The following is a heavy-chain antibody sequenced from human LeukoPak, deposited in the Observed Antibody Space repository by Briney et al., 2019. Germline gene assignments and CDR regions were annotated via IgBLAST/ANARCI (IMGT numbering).Heavy chain of an antibody. D-gene: IGHD3-16*01. CDR3: ASGGGSYFDY. J-gene: IGHJ4*02. CDR2: INHSGST. V-gene: IGHV4-34*01. Sequence: SETLSLTCAVYGGSFSGYYWSWIRQPPGKGLEWIGEINHSGSTDYNPSLKSRVTISVDTSKNQFSLKLSSVTAADTAVYYCASGGGSYFDYWGQGTLVTVSS. CDR1: GGSFSGYY.